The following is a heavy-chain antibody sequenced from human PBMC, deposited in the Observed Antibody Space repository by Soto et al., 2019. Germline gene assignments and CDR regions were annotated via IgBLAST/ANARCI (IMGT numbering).Heavy chain of an antibody. CDR2: SRNKARGYTT. Sequence: EVQLVESGGGLVQPGGSRRLSCAASGFTFSDHHIDWVRQAPGKGLEWVGRSRNKARGYTTEYAPSVKGRFTISRDASRSSVFLEMYSLKIDDTAMYYCVRDDSRGDSSAFDLWGQGTMVTVSS. CDR3: VRDDSRGDSSAFDL. V-gene: IGHV3-72*01. CDR1: GFTFSDHH. D-gene: IGHD3-10*01. J-gene: IGHJ3*01.